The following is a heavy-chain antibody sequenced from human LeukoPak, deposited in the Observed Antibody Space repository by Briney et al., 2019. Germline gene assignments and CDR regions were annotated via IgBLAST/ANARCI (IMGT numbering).Heavy chain of an antibody. D-gene: IGHD6-19*01. V-gene: IGHV3-64*01. J-gene: IGHJ6*02. CDR1: GFTFSSYA. CDR2: ISSNGGST. Sequence: GGSLRLSFAPPGFTFSSYAMHWVRRAPGKGLEYVSAISSNGGSTYYANSVKGRFTISRDNSKNTLYLQMGSLRAEDMAVYYCAREDSSGWPENYYYGMDVWGQGTTVTVSS. CDR3: AREDSSGWPENYYYGMDV.